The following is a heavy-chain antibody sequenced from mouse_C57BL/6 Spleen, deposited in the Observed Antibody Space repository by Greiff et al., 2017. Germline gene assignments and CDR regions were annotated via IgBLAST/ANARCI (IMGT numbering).Heavy chain of an antibody. D-gene: IGHD1-1*02. V-gene: IGHV1-64*01. J-gene: IGHJ3*01. CDR1: GYTFTSYW. CDR3: ARQGGSYDPWFAY. CDR2: IHPNSGST. Sequence: QVQLQQPGAELVQPGASVKLSCKASGYTFTSYWMNWVKQRPGQGLEWIGMIHPNSGSTNYNEKFKSKATLTVDKSSSTAYMQLSSLTSEDSAVYYCARQGGSYDPWFAYWGQGTLVTVSA.